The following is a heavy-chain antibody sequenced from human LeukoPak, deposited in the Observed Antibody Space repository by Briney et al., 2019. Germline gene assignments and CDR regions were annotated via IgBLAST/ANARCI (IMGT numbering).Heavy chain of an antibody. D-gene: IGHD4-17*01. CDR1: GGSFSGYY. V-gene: IGHV4-34*01. CDR2: INHRGST. CDR3: ARIPTTVTPPRGMDV. Sequence: SETLSLTCAVYGGSFSGYYWSWIRQPPGKGLEWIGEINHRGSTNYNPSLKSRVTISVDTSKNQFSLKLSSVTAADTAVYYCARIPTTVTPPRGMDVWGQGTTVTVSS. J-gene: IGHJ6*02.